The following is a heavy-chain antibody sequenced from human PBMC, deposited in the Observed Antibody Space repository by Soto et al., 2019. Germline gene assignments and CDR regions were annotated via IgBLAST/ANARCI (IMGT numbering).Heavy chain of an antibody. CDR3: ARESEDLSSNLDY. CDR2: ISSTASYI. CDR1: GFTFTRYS. V-gene: IGHV3-21*06. Sequence: GGSLRLSCAASGFTFTRYSMNWVRQAPGKGLEWVASISSTASYIYYGESLKGRLTISRDNAKNSMYLQMNTLRAEDTAVYYCARESEDLSSNLDYWGQGTLVTVSS. J-gene: IGHJ4*02.